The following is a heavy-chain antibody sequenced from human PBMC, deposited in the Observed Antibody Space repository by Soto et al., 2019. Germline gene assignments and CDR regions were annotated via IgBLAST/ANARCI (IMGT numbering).Heavy chain of an antibody. J-gene: IGHJ4*02. CDR3: ARHGPLTNNWNQLNC. D-gene: IGHD1-1*01. V-gene: IGHV4-39*01. CDR2: IYYNGNT. Sequence: QLQLQESGPGLVRPSETLSLTCTVSGGSISRSPYYWAWIRQPPGKGLQWIGNIYYNGNTFYNPSRKSRVTISTDTSKSQFSLGLSSVTASDTAVYYCARHGPLTNNWNQLNCWGQGTLVTVSS. CDR1: GGSISRSPYY.